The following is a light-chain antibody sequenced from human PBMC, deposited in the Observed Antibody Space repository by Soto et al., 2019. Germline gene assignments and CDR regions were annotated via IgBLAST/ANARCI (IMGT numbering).Light chain of an antibody. Sequence: EVELTQSPATLSLSPGETATLSCRASQSVDKFLAWYQQRPGQPPRLLIFDSSKRATGIPARFSGSGSGTDFTLTISSLEPEDFAVYYCQQRSNWPITFGQGTRLEIK. V-gene: IGKV3-11*01. CDR2: DSS. CDR1: QSVDKF. CDR3: QQRSNWPIT. J-gene: IGKJ5*01.